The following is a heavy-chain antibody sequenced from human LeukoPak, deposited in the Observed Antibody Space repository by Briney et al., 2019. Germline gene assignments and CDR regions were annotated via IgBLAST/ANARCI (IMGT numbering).Heavy chain of an antibody. D-gene: IGHD1-1*01. V-gene: IGHV4-34*01. CDR2: INHSGST. CDR1: GGSFIGYY. CDR3: AEHVPGGDY. J-gene: IGHJ4*02. Sequence: SETLSLTCAVYGGSFIGYYWSWIRQPPGKGLEWIGEINHSGSTNYNPSLKSRVTISVDTSKNQFSLKLSSVTAADTAVYYCAEHVPGGDYWGPGTLVPVSS.